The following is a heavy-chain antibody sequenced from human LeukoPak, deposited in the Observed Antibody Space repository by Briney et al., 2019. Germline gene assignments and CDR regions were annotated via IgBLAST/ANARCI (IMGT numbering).Heavy chain of an antibody. CDR3: ARCGATVTMFFDY. J-gene: IGHJ4*02. Sequence: SVKVSCKASGGTFSSYAISWVRQAPGQGLEWMGRIIPILGIANYAQKFQGRVTITADKSTSTAYMELRSLRPDDTAVYYCARCGATVTMFFDYWGQGTLVTVSS. CDR2: IIPILGIA. CDR1: GGTFSSYA. V-gene: IGHV1-69*04. D-gene: IGHD4-17*01.